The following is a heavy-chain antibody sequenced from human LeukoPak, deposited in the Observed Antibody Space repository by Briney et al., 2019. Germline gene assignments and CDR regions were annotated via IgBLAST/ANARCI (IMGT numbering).Heavy chain of an antibody. CDR3: ARERRELGYCSGGSCRPGGFDY. Sequence: GGSLRLSCAASGFTFSSYSMNWVRQAPGKGLEWVSYISSSSSTIYYADSVKGRFTISRDNAKNSLYPQMNSLRAEDTAVYYCARERRELGYCSGGSCRPGGFDYWGQGTLVTVSS. D-gene: IGHD2-15*01. CDR1: GFTFSSYS. CDR2: ISSSSSTI. V-gene: IGHV3-48*01. J-gene: IGHJ4*02.